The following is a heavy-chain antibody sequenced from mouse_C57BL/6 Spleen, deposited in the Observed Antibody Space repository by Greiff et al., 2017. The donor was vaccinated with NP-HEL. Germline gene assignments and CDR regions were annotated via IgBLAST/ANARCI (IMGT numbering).Heavy chain of an antibody. CDR3: AIEDYYGSSTWFAY. D-gene: IGHD1-1*01. Sequence: QVQLQQSGPELVKPGASVKISCKASGYAFSSSWMNWVKQRPGKGLEWIGRIYPGDGDTNYNGKFKGKATLTADKSSSTAYMQLSSLTSEDAAVYFCAIEDYYGSSTWFAYWGQGTLVTVSA. V-gene: IGHV1-82*01. CDR1: GYAFSSSW. CDR2: IYPGDGDT. J-gene: IGHJ3*01.